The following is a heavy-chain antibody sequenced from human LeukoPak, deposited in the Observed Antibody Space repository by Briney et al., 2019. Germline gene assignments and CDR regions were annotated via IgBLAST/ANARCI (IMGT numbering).Heavy chain of an antibody. J-gene: IGHJ3*02. Sequence: GGSLRLSCAASGFTFSSYSMNWVRQAPGKGLEWVSSISSSSSYIYYADSVKGRFTISRDNAKNSLYLQMNSLRAEDTAVYYCARARYSGYDSAFDIWGQGTMVPSLQ. D-gene: IGHD5-12*01. CDR2: ISSSSSYI. CDR1: GFTFSSYS. CDR3: ARARYSGYDSAFDI. V-gene: IGHV3-21*01.